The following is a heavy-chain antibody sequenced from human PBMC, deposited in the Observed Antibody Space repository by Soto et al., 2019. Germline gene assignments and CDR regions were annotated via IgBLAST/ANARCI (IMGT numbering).Heavy chain of an antibody. CDR1: GFTFSSYW. CDR2: INSDGSRT. CDR3: ARVLTGSRNWFDP. Sequence: EVQLVESGGGLVQPGESLRLSCAASGFTFSSYWMHWVRQAPGKGLVWVSRINSDGSRTNYADSVKGRFTVSRDNAKNTQYLQMHSLRAEDTAVYYCARVLTGSRNWFDPWGQGTLVTVSS. V-gene: IGHV3-74*01. D-gene: IGHD3-10*01. J-gene: IGHJ5*02.